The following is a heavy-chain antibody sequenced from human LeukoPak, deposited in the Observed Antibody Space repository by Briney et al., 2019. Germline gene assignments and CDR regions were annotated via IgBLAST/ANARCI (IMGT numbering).Heavy chain of an antibody. J-gene: IGHJ4*02. CDR3: ARDITMVRGVFDY. D-gene: IGHD3-10*01. V-gene: IGHV3-7*03. CDR1: GFTFSSYW. CDR2: IKQDGSEK. Sequence: GGSLRLSCAASGFTFSSYWMSWVRQAPGKGLEWVANIKQDGSEKYFVDSVKGRFTISRDNAKNSLYLQMNSLRAEDTAVYYCARDITMVRGVFDYWGQGTLVTVSS.